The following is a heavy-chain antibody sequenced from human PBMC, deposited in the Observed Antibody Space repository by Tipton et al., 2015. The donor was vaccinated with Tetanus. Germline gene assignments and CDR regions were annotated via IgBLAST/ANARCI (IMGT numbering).Heavy chain of an antibody. Sequence: SLRLSCAASGFTFKSYTMNWVRQAPGNGLEWVAAISGSRLTPYYADSVKGRFTISRDNSNNSLSLQMNSLRIDDTAVYYCAFRTNWRFSRGFDCWGQGILVTFSS. D-gene: IGHD1-20*01. CDR1: GFTFKSYT. CDR2: ISGSRLTP. V-gene: IGHV3-23*01. J-gene: IGHJ4*02. CDR3: AFRTNWRFSRGFDC.